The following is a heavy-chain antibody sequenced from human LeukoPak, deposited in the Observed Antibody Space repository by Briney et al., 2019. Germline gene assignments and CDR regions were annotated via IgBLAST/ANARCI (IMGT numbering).Heavy chain of an antibody. CDR1: GFTFSAYW. CDR2: INTDGSSP. CDR3: ARGDERVVVIALIDY. J-gene: IGHJ4*02. D-gene: IGHD2-21*01. V-gene: IGHV3-74*01. Sequence: GGSLRLSCAASGFTFSAYWMHWVRQAPGKGLVWVSRINTDGSSPTYAASVRGRFTISRDNAKNTLYLQMNSLTAEDTAVYYCARGDERVVVIALIDYWGQGTLVTVSS.